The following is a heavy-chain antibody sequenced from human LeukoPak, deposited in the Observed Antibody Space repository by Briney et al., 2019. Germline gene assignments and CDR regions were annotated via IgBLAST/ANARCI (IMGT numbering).Heavy chain of an antibody. CDR1: GGTFTSFA. D-gene: IGHD1-26*01. V-gene: IGHV1-69*13. CDR3: ARKLRLGGNWFDP. Sequence: ASGKVSCKTSGGTFTSFAITWVRQAPGQGLDWMGKIIPISGTTNYAQKFQGRVTFTADESTSTAYMELSSLRSEDTALYYCARKLRLGGNWFDPWGQGTLVTVSS. CDR2: IIPISGTT. J-gene: IGHJ5*02.